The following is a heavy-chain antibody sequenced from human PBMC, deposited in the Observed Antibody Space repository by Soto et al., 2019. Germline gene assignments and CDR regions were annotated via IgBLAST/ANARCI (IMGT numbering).Heavy chain of an antibody. D-gene: IGHD6-19*01. V-gene: IGHV4-34*01. Sequence: SETLSLTCAVYGGSFSGYYWSWIRQPPGKGLEWIGEINHSGSTNYNPSLKSRVTISVDTSKNQFSLKLSSVTAADTAVYYCARGRWSSGWTFDYWGQGTLVTVSS. CDR3: ARGRWSSGWTFDY. CDR1: GGSFSGYY. J-gene: IGHJ4*02. CDR2: INHSGST.